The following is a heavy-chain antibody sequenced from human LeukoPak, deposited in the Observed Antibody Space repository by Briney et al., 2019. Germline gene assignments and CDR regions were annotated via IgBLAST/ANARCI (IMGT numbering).Heavy chain of an antibody. J-gene: IGHJ5*02. CDR3: ARDKAAANWFDP. D-gene: IGHD6-13*01. V-gene: IGHV1-2*02. CDR1: GYTFTGYY. CDR2: INPNSGGT. Sequence: GASVTVSCKSSGYTFTGYYMHWVRQAPGQGLEWMGWINPNSGGTNYAQKFQGRVTMTRDTSISTAYMELSRLRSDDTAVYYCARDKAAANWFDPWGQGTLVTVSS.